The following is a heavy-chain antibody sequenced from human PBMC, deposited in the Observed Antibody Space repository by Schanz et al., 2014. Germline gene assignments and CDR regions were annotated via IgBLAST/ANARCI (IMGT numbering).Heavy chain of an antibody. D-gene: IGHD5-18*01. CDR1: GYTFTSHG. J-gene: IGHJ3*02. CDR2: ITAYNGDT. Sequence: VQSVHSGTEVQKLGASVKVSCKASGYTFTSHGISWVRQAPGQGLEWMGWITAYNGDTNYALKLQGRVTMTTDTSTGTAYMELRSLRSDDTALYYCTRGGYSYALSAFDIWGQGTMVNVSS. CDR3: TRGGYSYALSAFDI. V-gene: IGHV1-18*01.